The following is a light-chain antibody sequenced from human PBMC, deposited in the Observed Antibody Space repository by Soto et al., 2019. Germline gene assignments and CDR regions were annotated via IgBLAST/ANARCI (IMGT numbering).Light chain of an antibody. J-gene: IGKJ5*01. CDR1: QTVSRN. Sequence: EVFMTQSPATLSVSLWEIATLSCRASQTVSRNLAWYQQRPGQAPRLLIYDISNRATGVPARFSGSGSETEFTLTIRSLQSEDFAVYFCQQYNNWPSFGQGTRLEI. CDR2: DIS. CDR3: QQYNNWPS. V-gene: IGKV3-15*01.